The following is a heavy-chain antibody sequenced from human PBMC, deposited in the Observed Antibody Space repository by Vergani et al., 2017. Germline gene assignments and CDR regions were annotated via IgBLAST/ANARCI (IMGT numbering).Heavy chain of an antibody. J-gene: IGHJ3*02. Sequence: EVQLLESGGGLVQPGGSLRLSCAASGFTFSSYAMSWVRQAPGKGLEWVSAISGSGGSTYYADSVKGRFTISRDNSKNTVYLQMNSLRAEDTAVYYCAKDSRDYGGNGNAYLAPSGAFDIWGQGTMVTVSS. CDR3: AKDSRDYGGNGNAYLAPSGAFDI. V-gene: IGHV3-23*01. CDR2: ISGSGGST. D-gene: IGHD4-23*01. CDR1: GFTFSSYA.